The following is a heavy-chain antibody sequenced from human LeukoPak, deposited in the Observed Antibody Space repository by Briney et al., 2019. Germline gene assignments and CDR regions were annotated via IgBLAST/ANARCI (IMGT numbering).Heavy chain of an antibody. CDR1: GFTFSGYG. CDR2: ISYDGSHK. Sequence: PGRSLRLSCAASGFTFSGYGMHWVRQAPGKGLEWVAVISYDGSHKYSADSVKGRFTISRDNSKNTLYLQTNSLRTEDTAVYFCSASRPHYGDYYGLDVWGHGTTVTVSS. J-gene: IGHJ6*02. D-gene: IGHD4/OR15-4a*01. CDR3: SASRPHYGDYYGLDV. V-gene: IGHV3-30*03.